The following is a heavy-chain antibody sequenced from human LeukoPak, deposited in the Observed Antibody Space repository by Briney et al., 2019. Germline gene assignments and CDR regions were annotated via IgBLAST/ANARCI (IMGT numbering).Heavy chain of an antibody. V-gene: IGHV3-15*01. D-gene: IGHD2-2*01. CDR3: TTRVLPRYQLLSKVGDDAFDI. CDR1: GFTFSNAW. CDR2: IKSKTDGGTT. J-gene: IGHJ3*02. Sequence: PGGSLRLSCAASGFTFSNAWMSWVRQAPGKGLEWVGRIKSKTDGGTTDYAAPVKGRFTISRDDSKNTLYLQMNSLKTEDTAVYYCTTRVLPRYQLLSKVGDDAFDIWGQGTMVTVSS.